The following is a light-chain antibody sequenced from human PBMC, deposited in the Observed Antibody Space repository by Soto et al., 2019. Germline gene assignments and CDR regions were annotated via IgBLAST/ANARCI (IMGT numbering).Light chain of an antibody. Sequence: DIVLTQSPGTLSLSPGERATLSCRASQSVSSSYLAWYQQKPGQAPRLLTYGASSRATGIPDRFSGSGSGTDFSLTISSLEPEDFAVYYCQQYGSSPRTFGQGTKVEIK. CDR2: GAS. J-gene: IGKJ1*01. CDR3: QQYGSSPRT. CDR1: QSVSSSY. V-gene: IGKV3-20*01.